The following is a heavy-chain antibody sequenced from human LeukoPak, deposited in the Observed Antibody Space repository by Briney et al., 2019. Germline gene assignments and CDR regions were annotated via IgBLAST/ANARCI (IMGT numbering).Heavy chain of an antibody. CDR2: IIPIFGTA. Sequence: SVKVSCKASGGTFSSYAISWVRQAPGQGLEWMGGIIPIFGTANYAQKFQGRVTITADESTSTAYMELSSLGSEDTAVYYCARDVRDIVATNYYYYGMDVWGQGTTVTVSS. CDR1: GGTFSSYA. J-gene: IGHJ6*02. V-gene: IGHV1-69*13. CDR3: ARDVRDIVATNYYYYGMDV. D-gene: IGHD5-12*01.